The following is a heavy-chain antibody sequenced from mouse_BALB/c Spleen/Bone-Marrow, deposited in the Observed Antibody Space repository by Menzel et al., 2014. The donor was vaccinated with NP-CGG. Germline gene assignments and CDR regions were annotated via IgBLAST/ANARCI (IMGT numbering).Heavy chain of an antibody. J-gene: IGHJ2*01. CDR1: GYSITSGYY. Sequence: VQLQQSGPGLVKPSQSLSLTCSVTGYSITSGYYWNWIRQFPGNKLEWMGYISYDGSSNYNPSLKNRISITRDTSKNQFFLKLNSVTTEDTATYYCARDWDGYYFDYWGQGTTLTVSS. V-gene: IGHV3-6*02. CDR3: ARDWDGYYFDY. D-gene: IGHD2-3*01. CDR2: ISYDGSS.